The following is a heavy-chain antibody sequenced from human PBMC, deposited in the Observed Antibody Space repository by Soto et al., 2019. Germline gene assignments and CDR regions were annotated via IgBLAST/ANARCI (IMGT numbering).Heavy chain of an antibody. J-gene: IGHJ4*02. CDR1: GFTFDDYA. CDR2: ISWNSGSI. D-gene: IGHD2-21*01. CDR3: AKFADNSDY. V-gene: IGHV3-9*01. Sequence: GGSLRLSCAASGFTFDDYAMHWVRQAPGKGLEWVSGISWNSGSIGYADSVKGRFTISRDNAKNSLYLQMNSLRAEDTALYYCAKFADNSDYWGQGTLVTVSS.